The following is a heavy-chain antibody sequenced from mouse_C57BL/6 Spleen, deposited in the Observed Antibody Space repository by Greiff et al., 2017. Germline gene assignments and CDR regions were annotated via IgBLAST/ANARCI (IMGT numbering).Heavy chain of an antibody. CDR3: ARRYSNYNYFDY. CDR1: GYAFSSSW. J-gene: IGHJ2*01. CDR2: IYPGDGDT. D-gene: IGHD2-5*01. Sequence: QVQLKQSGPELVKPGASVKISCKASGYAFSSSWMNWVKQRPGKGLEWIGRIYPGDGDTNYNGKFKGKATLTADKSSSTAYMQLSSLTSEDSAVYFCARRYSNYNYFDYWGQGTTLTVSS. V-gene: IGHV1-82*01.